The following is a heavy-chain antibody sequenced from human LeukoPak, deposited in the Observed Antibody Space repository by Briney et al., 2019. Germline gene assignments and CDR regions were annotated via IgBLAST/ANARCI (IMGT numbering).Heavy chain of an antibody. Sequence: GGSLRLSCAASGFTFSSYAMSWVRQAPGKRLEWVSASSGSGGSTYYADSVKGRFTISRDNSKNTLYLQMNSLRAEDTAVYYCAKDQSVYYYDSSGYYYYFDYWGQGTLVTVSS. CDR3: AKDQSVYYYDSSGYYYYFDY. CDR1: GFTFSSYA. D-gene: IGHD3-22*01. J-gene: IGHJ4*02. V-gene: IGHV3-23*01. CDR2: SSGSGGST.